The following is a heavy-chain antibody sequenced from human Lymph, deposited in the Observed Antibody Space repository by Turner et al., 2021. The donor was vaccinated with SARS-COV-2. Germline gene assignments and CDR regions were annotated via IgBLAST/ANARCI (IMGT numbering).Heavy chain of an antibody. CDR3: ARVVGGFGELGYYYYYGMDV. J-gene: IGHJ6*02. CDR1: GGTFSSYA. V-gene: IGHV1-69*10. CDR2: IIPILRIA. Sequence: QVQLVQSGAEVKKPGSSVKVSCKASGGTFSSYAISWVRQAPGQGLEWRGWIIPILRIAPYSQKFQGRVTITADKSTSKAYMELSSLRSEDTALFYCARVVGGFGELGYYYYYGMDVWGQGTTVTVSS. D-gene: IGHD3-10*01.